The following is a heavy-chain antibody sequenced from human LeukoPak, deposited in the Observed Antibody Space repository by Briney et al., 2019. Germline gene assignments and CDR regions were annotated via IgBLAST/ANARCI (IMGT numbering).Heavy chain of an antibody. D-gene: IGHD3-10*01. CDR2: ITWNSGSI. V-gene: IGHV3-9*01. CDR1: GLTFYDYA. CDR3: AAGAGITRY. J-gene: IGHJ4*02. Sequence: GGSLRLSCAASGLTFYDYAMHWVRQAPGKGLEWVSGITWNSGSIAYADSVKGRFTISKDNAKNSLYLQVNSLRSEDTALYYCAAGAGITRYWGQGTLVTVSS.